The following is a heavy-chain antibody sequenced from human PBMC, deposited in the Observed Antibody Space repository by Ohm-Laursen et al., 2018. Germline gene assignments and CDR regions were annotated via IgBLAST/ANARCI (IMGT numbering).Heavy chain of an antibody. D-gene: IGHD5-24*01. CDR2: LPSSGSS. V-gene: IGHV4-4*07. Sequence: SDTLSLTCTVSGGSMHHYFWPWIRQPAGKRLEWIGRLPSSGSSNYNPSLKSRVTMSVDTSKNQFPLNLRSATAADTAVYYCARGGGDGYKAGSLPFDYWGQGTLVTVSS. J-gene: IGHJ4*02. CDR1: GGSMHHYF. CDR3: ARGGGDGYKAGSLPFDY.